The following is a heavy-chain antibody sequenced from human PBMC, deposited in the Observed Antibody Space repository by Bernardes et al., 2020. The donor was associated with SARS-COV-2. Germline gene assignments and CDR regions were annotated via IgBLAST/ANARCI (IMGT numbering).Heavy chain of an antibody. CDR3: ARTGGYYYGMDV. D-gene: IGHD3-10*01. V-gene: IGHV3-33*08. Sequence: LSLLCAASGFPLSRYGMHWARQAPGKGLEWVAVIRYDGRNKYYAASVKGRFTLPRHNSKNKLYRQMNRLRADDTAVYYSARTGGYYYGMDVWGQGTTVTVSS. CDR2: IRYDGRNK. CDR1: GFPLSRYG. J-gene: IGHJ6*02.